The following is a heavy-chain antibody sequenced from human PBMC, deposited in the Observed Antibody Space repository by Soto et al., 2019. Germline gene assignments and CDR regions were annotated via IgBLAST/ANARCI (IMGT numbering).Heavy chain of an antibody. Sequence: SETLSLTCAVYGGSFSGYYWSWIRQPPGKGLEWIGEINHSGSTNYNPSLRSRVTISVDTSKNQFSLKLSSVTAPDTAVYYCARGSDIVVVTAHSRYFDYWGQGTLVTVSS. CDR1: GGSFSGYY. CDR2: INHSGST. J-gene: IGHJ4*02. CDR3: ARGSDIVVVTAHSRYFDY. D-gene: IGHD2-21*02. V-gene: IGHV4-34*01.